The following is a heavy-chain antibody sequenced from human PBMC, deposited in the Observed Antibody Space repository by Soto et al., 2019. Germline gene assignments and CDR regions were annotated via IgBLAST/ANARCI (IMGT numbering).Heavy chain of an antibody. J-gene: IGHJ5*02. CDR2: IYYSGST. Sequence: SETLSLTCTVSGDSISSDDYYWSWIRQHPGKGLEWIGYIYYSGSTYYNPSLKSRVAISVDTSKNQFSLKLSFVTAADTAVYYWARADYIILSRVPEPNWFAPGGQGTLVPVSS. V-gene: IGHV4-31*03. CDR3: ARADYIILSRVPEPNWFAP. D-gene: IGHD3-10*01. CDR1: GDSISSDDYY.